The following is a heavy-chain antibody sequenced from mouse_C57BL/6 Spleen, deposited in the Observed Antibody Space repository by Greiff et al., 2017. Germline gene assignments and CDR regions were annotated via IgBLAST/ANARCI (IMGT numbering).Heavy chain of an antibody. V-gene: IGHV1-82*01. CDR1: GYAFSSSW. J-gene: IGHJ4*01. CDR3: ARFYYGNEDAMDY. D-gene: IGHD2-1*01. Sequence: LQESGPELVKPGASVKISCKASGYAFSSSWMNWVKQRPGKGLEWIGRIYPGDGDTNYNGKFKGKATLTADKSSSTAYMQLSSLTSEDSAVYFCARFYYGNEDAMDYWGQGTSVTVSS. CDR2: IYPGDGDT.